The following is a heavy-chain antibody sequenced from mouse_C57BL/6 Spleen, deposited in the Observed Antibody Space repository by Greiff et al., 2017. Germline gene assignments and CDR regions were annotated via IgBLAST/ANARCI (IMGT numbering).Heavy chain of an antibody. CDR1: GFTFSSYA. CDR3: AREASLGYFDY. Sequence: DVQLVESGGGLVKPGGSLKLSCAASGFTFSSYAMSWVRQTPEKRLEWVATISDGGSYTYYPDNVKGRFTISRDNAKNNLYLQMSHLKSEDTAMYYCAREASLGYFDYWGQGTTLTVSS. V-gene: IGHV5-4*01. CDR2: ISDGGSYT. J-gene: IGHJ2*01. D-gene: IGHD6-1*01.